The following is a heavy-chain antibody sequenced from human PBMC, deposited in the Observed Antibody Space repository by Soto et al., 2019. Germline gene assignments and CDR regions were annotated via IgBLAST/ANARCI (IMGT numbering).Heavy chain of an antibody. CDR1: GFTFSSYA. V-gene: IGHV3-23*01. J-gene: IGHJ4*02. CDR2: ISGSGGST. D-gene: IGHD3-10*01. CDR3: AKASGWFWEFDY. Sequence: EVQLLESGGGLVQPGGSLRLSCAASGFTFSSYAMSWVRQAPGKGLEWVSAISGSGGSTYYADSVKGRFTISRDNSKNTMYLHINSLRAEDTAVYYCAKASGWFWEFDYWGQGTLGTVSS.